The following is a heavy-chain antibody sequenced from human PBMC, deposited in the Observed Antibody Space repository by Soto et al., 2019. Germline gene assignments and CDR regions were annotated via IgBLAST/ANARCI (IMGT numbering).Heavy chain of an antibody. CDR1: GFTFSNSA. CDR2: IKSKTDGGTT. Sequence: GGSLRLSCAASGFTFSNSAMHWVRQASGKGLEWVGRIKSKTDGGTTDYAAPVKGRFTISRDDSKNTLYLQMNSLKTEDTAVYYCTTGYHWNYFSLSGMDVWGQGTTVTVSS. J-gene: IGHJ6*02. D-gene: IGHD1-7*01. CDR3: TTGYHWNYFSLSGMDV. V-gene: IGHV3-15*07.